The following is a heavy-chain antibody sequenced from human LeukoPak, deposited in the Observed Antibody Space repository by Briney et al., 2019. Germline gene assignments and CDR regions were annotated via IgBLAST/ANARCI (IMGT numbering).Heavy chain of an antibody. J-gene: IGHJ3*01. CDR2: IYYSGNT. Sequence: SETLSLTCTVSGGSISSSIYYWGWIRQPPGKGLEWIGYIYYSGNTYCNPSLKSRVTISVDTSKNQFSLELRSVTAADTAVYYCARRGAYCGGDCYRSRAFDLWGQGTVVTVSS. D-gene: IGHD2-21*02. CDR1: GGSISSSIYY. V-gene: IGHV4-39*01. CDR3: ARRGAYCGGDCYRSRAFDL.